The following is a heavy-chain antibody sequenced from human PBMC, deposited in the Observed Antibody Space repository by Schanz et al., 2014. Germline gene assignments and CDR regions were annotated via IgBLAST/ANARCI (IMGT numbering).Heavy chain of an antibody. V-gene: IGHV4-34*01. Sequence: QVQLQQWGAGLLKPSETLSLTCAVYGGSFSGYYWSWIRQPPGKGLEWIAEINHGGSTNYNPSLKSRVTISVAPYKTQFSLKLRSVTAADTAVYYCARAARRTRVVPLYFDYWGQGSLVTVSS. CDR2: INHGGST. CDR3: ARAARRTRVVPLYFDY. CDR1: GGSFSGYY. J-gene: IGHJ4*02. D-gene: IGHD2-2*01.